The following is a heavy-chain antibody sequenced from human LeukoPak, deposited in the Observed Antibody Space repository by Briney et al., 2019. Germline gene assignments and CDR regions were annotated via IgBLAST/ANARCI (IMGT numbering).Heavy chain of an antibody. Sequence: WGSLRLSCAASGFTFSTSWMTWIRQAPGKGLEWVASMNQDGSEIHYVDSVKGRFTISRDNAKNSLFLQMNSLTADDTAVHYCVRAHHPGGWFDPWGQGTLVTVSS. CDR1: GFTFSTSW. CDR2: MNQDGSEI. J-gene: IGHJ5*02. CDR3: VRAHHPGGWFDP. D-gene: IGHD3-10*01. V-gene: IGHV3-7*04.